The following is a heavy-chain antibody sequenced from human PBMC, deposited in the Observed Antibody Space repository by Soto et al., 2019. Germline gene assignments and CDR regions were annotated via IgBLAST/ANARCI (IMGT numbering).Heavy chain of an antibody. CDR1: GFTVSSKY. Sequence: EVQLVESGGGLVQPGGSLRLSCAASGFTVSSKYMNWVRQAPRKGLEWVSVIHSGGRTYYADSVKGRFTISRDNSKNTLYLQMNSLRVEDTALYYCALDNTYSGLPDYWGQGTLVTVSS. J-gene: IGHJ4*02. CDR3: ALDNTYSGLPDY. V-gene: IGHV3-66*01. CDR2: IHSGGRT. D-gene: IGHD6-19*01.